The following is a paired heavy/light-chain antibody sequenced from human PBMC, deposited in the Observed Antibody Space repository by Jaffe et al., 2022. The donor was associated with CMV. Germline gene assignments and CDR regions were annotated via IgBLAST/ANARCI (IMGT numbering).Light chain of an antibody. CDR2: DAS. Sequence: EIVLTQSPATLSLSPGERATLSCRASQSVSSYLAWYQQKPGQAPRLLIYDASNRATGIPARFSGSGSGTDFTLTISSLEPEDFAVYYCQQRSNWPKLTFGGGTKVEIK. J-gene: IGKJ4*01. CDR3: QQRSNWPKLT. CDR1: QSVSSY. V-gene: IGKV3-11*01.
Heavy chain of an antibody. CDR1: GFTFSSYW. CDR3: AREDVLRFLEWLSDNYYYYGMDV. Sequence: EVQLVESGGGLVQPGGSLRLSCAASGFTFSSYWMSWVRQAPGKGLEWVANIKQDGSEKYYVDSVKGRFTISRDNAKNSLYLQMNSLRAEDTAVYYCAREDVLRFLEWLSDNYYYYGMDVWGQGTTVTVSS. CDR2: IKQDGSEK. J-gene: IGHJ6*02. D-gene: IGHD3-3*01. V-gene: IGHV3-7*01.